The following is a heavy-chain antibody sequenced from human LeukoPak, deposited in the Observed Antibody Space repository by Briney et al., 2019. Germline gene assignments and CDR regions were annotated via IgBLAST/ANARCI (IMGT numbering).Heavy chain of an antibody. D-gene: IGHD3-3*01. CDR3: ARGLPTGYDFWSGYLTSIDY. V-gene: IGHV3-21*01. J-gene: IGHJ4*02. Sequence: GGSLRLSCGASGFTFSSYSMSWVRQAPGKGLEWVSSIISSSRYIYYADSVKGRFTISRDNAKNSLYLQMNSLRAEDTAVYYCARGLPTGYDFWSGYLTSIDYWGQGTLVTVSS. CDR1: GFTFSSYS. CDR2: IISSSRYI.